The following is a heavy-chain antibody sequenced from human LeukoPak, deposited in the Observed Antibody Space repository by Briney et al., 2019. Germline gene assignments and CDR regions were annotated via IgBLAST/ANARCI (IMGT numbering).Heavy chain of an antibody. CDR1: GYRFYSYG. D-gene: IGHD3-10*01. CDR3: ARVSMKWRGSGNDY. J-gene: IGHJ4*02. V-gene: IGHV1-18*01. CDR2: ISGYSGDT. Sequence: GASVKVSCKASGYRFYSYGISWVRQAPGQGLEWMGWISGYSGDTKYAQNLEGRVTLTTDTSTSTTYMELRSLTSDDTAVYFCARVSMKWRGSGNDYWGQGTLVTVSS.